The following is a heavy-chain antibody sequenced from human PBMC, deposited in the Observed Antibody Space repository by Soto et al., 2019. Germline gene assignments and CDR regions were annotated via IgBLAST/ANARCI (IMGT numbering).Heavy chain of an antibody. V-gene: IGHV3-48*03. Sequence: GSLRLSCAASGLTFSRYEMNWVRQAPGKGLEWIAYIHGSATTMYYADSVKGRFTISRDNAKNSLSLQLNSLRAEDTAVYYCATRSGGGGAFDFWGQGTTVTV. CDR3: ATRSGGGGAFDF. J-gene: IGHJ3*01. D-gene: IGHD3-10*01. CDR1: GLTFSRYE. CDR2: IHGSATTM.